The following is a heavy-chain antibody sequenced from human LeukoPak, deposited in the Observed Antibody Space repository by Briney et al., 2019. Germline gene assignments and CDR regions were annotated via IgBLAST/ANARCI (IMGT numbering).Heavy chain of an antibody. CDR2: ISGSGGST. Sequence: GGSLRLSCAASGFTFSSYAMSWVRQAPGKGLEWVSAISGSGGSTYYADSVKGRFTISRDNSKNTLYLQMNSLRAEDTAVYYCAKSRFLEWLSHWGNWFDPWGQGTLVTVSS. V-gene: IGHV3-23*01. D-gene: IGHD3-3*01. CDR3: AKSRFLEWLSHWGNWFDP. J-gene: IGHJ5*02. CDR1: GFTFSSYA.